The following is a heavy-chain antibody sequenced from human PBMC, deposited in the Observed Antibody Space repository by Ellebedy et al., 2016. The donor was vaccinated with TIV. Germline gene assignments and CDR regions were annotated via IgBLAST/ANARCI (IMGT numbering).Heavy chain of an antibody. CDR1: GFTFNNYA. CDR2: ISGSGGST. CDR3: AKTRGYDFWESYGMDV. Sequence: GESLKISCAASGFTFNNYAMSWVRQAPGKGLEWVSAISGSGGSTYYADSVKGRFTISRDNSKNTLYLQMNSLRAEDTAVYYCAKTRGYDFWESYGMDVWGQGTTVTVSS. D-gene: IGHD3-3*01. V-gene: IGHV3-23*01. J-gene: IGHJ6*02.